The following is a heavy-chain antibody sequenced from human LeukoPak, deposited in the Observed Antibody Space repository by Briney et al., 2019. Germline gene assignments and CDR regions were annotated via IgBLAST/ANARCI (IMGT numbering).Heavy chain of an antibody. Sequence: GASMKVSSKASGYTFTSYGISWVRQAPGQGLEWMGWISAYNGNTNYAQKLQGRVTMTTDTSTSTAYMELRSLRSDDTAVYYCASSPRGIVGAPQLDFDYWGQGTLVTVSS. CDR1: GYTFTSYG. J-gene: IGHJ4*02. CDR2: ISAYNGNT. D-gene: IGHD1-26*01. CDR3: ASSPRGIVGAPQLDFDY. V-gene: IGHV1-18*01.